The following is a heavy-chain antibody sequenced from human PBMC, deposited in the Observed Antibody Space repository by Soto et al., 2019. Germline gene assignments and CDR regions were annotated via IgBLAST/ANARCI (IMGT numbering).Heavy chain of an antibody. J-gene: IGHJ2*01. Sequence: QVQLQQRGAGLLKPSETLSLTCVVFGGSLSSYYWSWIRQPPGKGLEWIGEINHRGNTNYNPSLKSRVSMLVDTSKNQFSLKLTSVTAADTALYYCARAVTGARLVDWYFDLWGPGTQVTVSS. D-gene: IGHD2-21*02. V-gene: IGHV4-34*02. CDR3: ARAVTGARLVDWYFDL. CDR1: GGSLSSYY. CDR2: INHRGNT.